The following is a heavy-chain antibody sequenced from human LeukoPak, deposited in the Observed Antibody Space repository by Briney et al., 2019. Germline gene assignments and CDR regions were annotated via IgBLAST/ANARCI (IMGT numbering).Heavy chain of an antibody. V-gene: IGHV4-34*01. CDR3: ARLESAMGACYYYYYGMDV. Sequence: SETLSLTCAVYGGSFSGYYWSWIRQPPGKGLEWIGEINHSGSTNYNPSLKSRVTISVDTSKNQFSLKLSSVTAADTAVYYCARLESAMGACYYYYYGMDVWGQGTTVTVSS. D-gene: IGHD3-16*01. J-gene: IGHJ6*02. CDR2: INHSGST. CDR1: GGSFSGYY.